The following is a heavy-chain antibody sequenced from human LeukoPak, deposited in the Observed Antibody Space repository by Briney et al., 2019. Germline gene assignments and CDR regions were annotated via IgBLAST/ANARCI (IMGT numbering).Heavy chain of an antibody. CDR3: AKTLTQWEPRELYYYGMDV. V-gene: IGHV3-30*18. CDR2: ISYDGSNK. CDR1: GFTFSRYG. J-gene: IGHJ6*02. D-gene: IGHD1-26*01. Sequence: GGSLRLSCAASGFTFSRYGMHWVRQAPGKGLEWVAVISYDGSNKYYADSVEGRFTISRDNSKNTLYLQMNSLRAEDTAVYYCAKTLTQWEPRELYYYGMDVWGQGTTVTVSS.